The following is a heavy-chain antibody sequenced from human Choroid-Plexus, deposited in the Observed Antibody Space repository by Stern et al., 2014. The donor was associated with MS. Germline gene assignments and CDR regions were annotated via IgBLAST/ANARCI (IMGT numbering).Heavy chain of an antibody. CDR3: AKDRQWSTYFFDY. Sequence: QMQLVQSGGGVAQPGRPLILSCAASGFTFSNFGMHWVRQAPGKGLEWVALISYDGSDKYYADSVKGRFTIFRDNSKNTLYMHRNSLRAEDTAVYYCAKDRQWSTYFFDYWGQGSLVTVSS. D-gene: IGHD2-15*01. CDR1: GFTFSNFG. V-gene: IGHV3-30*18. CDR2: ISYDGSDK. J-gene: IGHJ4*02.